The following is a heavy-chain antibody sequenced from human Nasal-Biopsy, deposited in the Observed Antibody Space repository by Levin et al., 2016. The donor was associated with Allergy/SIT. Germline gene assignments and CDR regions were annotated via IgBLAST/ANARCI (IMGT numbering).Heavy chain of an antibody. CDR2: IYAGDSDI. CDR1: GYSFTSHW. V-gene: IGHV5-51*01. Sequence: GESLKISCKGSGYSFTSHWIGWVRQMPGKGLEWMGIIYAGDSDIRYSPSFQGQVTISADKSTRTAYLHWSSLRASDTAMYYCARHEILSGYFDYWGQGTQVTVSS. J-gene: IGHJ4*02. D-gene: IGHD3-9*01. CDR3: ARHEILSGYFDY.